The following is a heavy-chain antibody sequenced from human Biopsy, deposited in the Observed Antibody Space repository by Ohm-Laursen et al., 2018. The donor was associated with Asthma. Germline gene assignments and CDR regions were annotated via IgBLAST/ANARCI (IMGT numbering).Heavy chain of an antibody. CDR3: ASQSSGPDFWSGYYYFDY. CDR1: GFTFSSYG. D-gene: IGHD3-3*01. V-gene: IGHV3-30*03. CDR2: ISYDGSNK. J-gene: IGHJ4*02. Sequence: SLRLSCSASGFTFSSYGMHWVRQAPGKGLEWVAVISYDGSNKYYADSVKGRFTIPRDNSKDTLYLQMNSLRAEDTAVYYCASQSSGPDFWSGYYYFDYWGQGTLVTVSS.